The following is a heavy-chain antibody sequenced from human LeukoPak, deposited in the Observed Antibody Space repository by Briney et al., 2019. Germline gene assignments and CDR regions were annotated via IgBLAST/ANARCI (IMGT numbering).Heavy chain of an antibody. CDR1: GFSFSSYW. J-gene: IGHJ2*01. CDR2: IKRDGSEK. V-gene: IGHV3-7*03. CDR3: ARDTNGSGSYPLFYWYFDL. D-gene: IGHD3-10*01. Sequence: GGSLRLSCAASGFSFSSYWMSWVRQAPGKGLEWVANIKRDGSEKYYVDSVKGRFTISRDNAKNSLYLQMNSLRAEDTAVYYCARDTNGSGSYPLFYWYFDLWGRGTLVTVSS.